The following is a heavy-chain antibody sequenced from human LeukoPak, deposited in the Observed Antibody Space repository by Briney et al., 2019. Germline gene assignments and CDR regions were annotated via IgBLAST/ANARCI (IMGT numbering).Heavy chain of an antibody. J-gene: IGHJ4*02. D-gene: IGHD4-17*01. CDR3: AKDQDYAYYFDY. CDR1: GFTFSSYG. Sequence: PGGSLRLSCAASGFTFSSYGMHWVRQAPGKGLEWVAFIRYDGSNKYYADSVKGRVTISRDNSKHTLYLQMNSLRAEDTAVYYCAKDQDYAYYFDYWGQGTLVTVSS. CDR2: IRYDGSNK. V-gene: IGHV3-30*02.